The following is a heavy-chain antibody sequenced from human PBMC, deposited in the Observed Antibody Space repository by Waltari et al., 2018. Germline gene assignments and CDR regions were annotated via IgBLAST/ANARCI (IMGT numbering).Heavy chain of an antibody. Sequence: QLQLQESGPGLVKPSETLSLTCTVSGGSISNGDYHWGWVRQPPRKGLEWISSIHYTGSTYYNPSLKSRLTISVDTSKNQFSLKLSSVTAADTAVYHCMRDQRSTVLDWGQGTLVTVSS. CDR2: IHYTGST. D-gene: IGHD1-1*01. CDR3: MRDQRSTVLD. V-gene: IGHV4-39*07. CDR1: GGSISNGDYH. J-gene: IGHJ4*02.